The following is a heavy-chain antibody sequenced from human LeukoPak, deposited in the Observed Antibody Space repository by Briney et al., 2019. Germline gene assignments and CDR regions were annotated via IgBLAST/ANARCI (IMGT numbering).Heavy chain of an antibody. CDR2: IYTSGST. CDR1: GGSISSGSYY. V-gene: IGHV4-61*02. CDR3: AREFYISWFDP. J-gene: IGHJ5*02. D-gene: IGHD2/OR15-2a*01. Sequence: PSQTLSLTCTVSGGSISSGSYYWSWIRQPAGKGLEWIGRIYTSGSTNYNPSLKSRVTISVDTSKNRFSLKLSSVTAADTAVYYCAREFYISWFDPWGQGTLVTVSS.